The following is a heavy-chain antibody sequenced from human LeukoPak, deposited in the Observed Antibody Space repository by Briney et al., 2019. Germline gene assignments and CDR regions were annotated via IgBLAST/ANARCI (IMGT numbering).Heavy chain of an antibody. CDR3: AREVQGYYDFWSGYYPNWFDH. J-gene: IGHJ5*02. CDR1: GFTFSDYY. V-gene: IGHV3-11*04. Sequence: GGSLRLSCAASGFTFSDYYMSWIRQAPGKGLEWVSYISSSGSTIYYADSVKGRFTISRDNAKNSLYLQMNSLRAEDTAVYYCAREVQGYYDFWSGYYPNWFDHWGQGTLVTVSS. CDR2: ISSSGSTI. D-gene: IGHD3-3*01.